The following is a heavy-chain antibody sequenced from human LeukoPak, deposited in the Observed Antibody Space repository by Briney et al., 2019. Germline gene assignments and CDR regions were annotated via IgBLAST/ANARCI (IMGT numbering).Heavy chain of an antibody. CDR3: AEFDPINAFDI. Sequence: GGSLRLSCAASGFTFSSYWMQWVRQAPGKGLVWVSRINSDGSSTSYADFVKGRFTISRDNAKNTLYLQMNSLRAEDTAVYYCAEFDPINAFDIWGQGTMVTVSS. J-gene: IGHJ3*02. V-gene: IGHV3-74*01. D-gene: IGHD3-9*01. CDR2: INSDGSST. CDR1: GFTFSSYW.